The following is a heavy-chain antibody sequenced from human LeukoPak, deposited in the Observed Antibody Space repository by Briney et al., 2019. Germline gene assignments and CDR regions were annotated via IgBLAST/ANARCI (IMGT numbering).Heavy chain of an antibody. CDR3: ARAAYYYDSSGCNAFDI. V-gene: IGHV1-69*13. D-gene: IGHD3-22*01. J-gene: IGHJ3*02. Sequence: ASVKVSCKASGGTFSSYAISWVRQAPGQGLEWMGGIIPIFGTANYAQKFQGRVTITADESTSTAYMELSSLRSEDTAVYYCARAAYYYDSSGCNAFDIWGQGTMVTVSS. CDR2: IIPIFGTA. CDR1: GGTFSSYA.